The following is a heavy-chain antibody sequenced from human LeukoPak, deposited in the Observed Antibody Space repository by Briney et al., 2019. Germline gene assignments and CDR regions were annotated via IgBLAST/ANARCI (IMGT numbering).Heavy chain of an antibody. Sequence: AGGSLRLSCAASGFTFSSYGMHWVRQAPGKGLEWVAFIRYDGSNKYYADSVKGRFTISRDNSKNTLYLQMNSLRAEDTAVYYCARVTNYYGSGSSYFDYWGQGTLVTVSS. J-gene: IGHJ4*02. CDR2: IRYDGSNK. CDR3: ARVTNYYGSGSSYFDY. CDR1: GFTFSSYG. D-gene: IGHD3-10*01. V-gene: IGHV3-30*02.